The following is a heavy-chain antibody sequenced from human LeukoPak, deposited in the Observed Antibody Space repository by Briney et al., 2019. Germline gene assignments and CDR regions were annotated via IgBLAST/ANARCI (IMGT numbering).Heavy chain of an antibody. CDR3: ARGYNWNDHYFDY. J-gene: IGHJ4*02. Sequence: GGSLRLSCAASGLTISSNYMSWVRQAPGKGLEWVSVIYSGGSTYYADSVKGRFTISRDNSKNTLYLQVNSLRAEDTAVYYCARGYNWNDHYFDYWGQGTLVTVSS. V-gene: IGHV3-66*01. D-gene: IGHD1-20*01. CDR2: IYSGGST. CDR1: GLTISSNY.